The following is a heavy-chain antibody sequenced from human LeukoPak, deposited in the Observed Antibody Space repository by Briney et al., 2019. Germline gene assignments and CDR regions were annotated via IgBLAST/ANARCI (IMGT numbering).Heavy chain of an antibody. CDR1: GGSISSSSYY. CDR3: NTALVEATWGMDDY. CDR2: IYYSGST. Sequence: SETLSLTCTVSGGSISSSSYYWGWIRQPPGKGLEWIGSIYYSGSTYYNPSLKSRVTISVDTSKNQFSLKLSSVTAADTAVYYCNTALVEATWGMDDYWGQGTLVTVSS. J-gene: IGHJ4*02. V-gene: IGHV4-39*07. D-gene: IGHD1-26*01.